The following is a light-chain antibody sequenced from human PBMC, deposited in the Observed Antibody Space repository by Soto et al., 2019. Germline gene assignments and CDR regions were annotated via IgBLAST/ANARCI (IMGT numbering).Light chain of an antibody. V-gene: IGKV1-39*01. CDR3: EQSYSTPVT. CDR2: AAS. J-gene: IGKJ2*01. Sequence: DIQMTQSPSSLSASVGDRVTITCRASQSISSYLNWYQQKPGKAPKLLIYAASSLQSGVPSRFSGSGSRTDFTLTISSLPPEDFATYYCEQSYSTPVTFGQGTKLEIK. CDR1: QSISSY.